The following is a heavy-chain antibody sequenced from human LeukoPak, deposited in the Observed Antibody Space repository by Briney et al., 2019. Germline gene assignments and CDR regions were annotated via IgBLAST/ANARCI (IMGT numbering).Heavy chain of an antibody. J-gene: IGHJ3*02. Sequence: SETLSLTCAVSGYSISSGYYWGWIRQPPGKGLEGIGSIYHSGSTFYNPSLKSRVTISADTSKILFSLTLSSGTAADTVVYYCARPQGATAMVAFDIWGQGTMVTVS. V-gene: IGHV4-38-2*01. CDR2: IYHSGST. CDR3: ARPQGATAMVAFDI. CDR1: GYSISSGYY. D-gene: IGHD2-2*01.